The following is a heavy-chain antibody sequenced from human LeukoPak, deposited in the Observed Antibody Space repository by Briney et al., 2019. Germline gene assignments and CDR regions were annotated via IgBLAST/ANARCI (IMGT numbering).Heavy chain of an antibody. J-gene: IGHJ4*02. Sequence: ASVKVSCKASGGTFSSYAISWVRQAPGQGLEWMGGIIPIFGTANYAQKFQGRVTITADESTSTAYVELSSLRSEDTAVYYCARDSPGDTAMEYYFDYWGQGTLVTVSS. CDR1: GGTFSSYA. D-gene: IGHD5-18*01. CDR2: IIPIFGTA. CDR3: ARDSPGDTAMEYYFDY. V-gene: IGHV1-69*13.